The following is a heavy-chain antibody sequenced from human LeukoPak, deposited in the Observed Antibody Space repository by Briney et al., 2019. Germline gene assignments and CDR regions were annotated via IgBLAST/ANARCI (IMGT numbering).Heavy chain of an antibody. Sequence: SETLSLTCTASGGSISSDYWSWIRQPPGKGLEWIGYIYYSGSTNYNPSLKGRVTLSVDTSKNQFSLKLSSVTAADTAVYYCARRAVRGVNWFDPWGQGTLVTVSS. CDR3: ARRAVRGVNWFDP. CDR1: GGSISSDY. V-gene: IGHV4-59*08. J-gene: IGHJ5*02. D-gene: IGHD3-10*01. CDR2: IYYSGST.